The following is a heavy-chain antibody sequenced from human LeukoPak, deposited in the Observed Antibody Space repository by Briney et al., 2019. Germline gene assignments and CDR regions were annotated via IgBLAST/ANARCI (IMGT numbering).Heavy chain of an antibody. J-gene: IGHJ3*02. V-gene: IGHV4-59*01. CDR3: ARGRGYCSSTSCPTPDAFDI. CDR1: GGSISSYF. Sequence: SETLSLTRTVSGGSISSYFWNWIRQPPGKGLEWIGYIDYSVSPNYHPSLKSRVTMSLDTSKKQFSLTLKSVTAADTAVYYCARGRGYCSSTSCPTPDAFDIWGQGTMVTVSS. D-gene: IGHD2-2*01. CDR2: IDYSVSP.